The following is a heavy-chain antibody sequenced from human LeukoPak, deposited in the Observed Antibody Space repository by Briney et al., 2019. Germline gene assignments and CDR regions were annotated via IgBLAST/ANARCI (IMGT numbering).Heavy chain of an antibody. V-gene: IGHV3-74*01. D-gene: IGHD4-17*01. CDR1: GFIFSSYW. J-gene: IGHJ4*02. CDR2: INTDGSST. CDR3: ARDADGDLFDY. Sequence: GGSLRLSCAASGFIFSSYWMHWVRQAPGKGLVWVARINTDGSSTSYADFVKGRFTISRDNAKNTLDLQVNSLRAADTAVYYCARDADGDLFDYWGQGTLVTVSS.